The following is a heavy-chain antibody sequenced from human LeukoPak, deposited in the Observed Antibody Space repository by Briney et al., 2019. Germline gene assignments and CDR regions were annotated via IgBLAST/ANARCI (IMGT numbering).Heavy chain of an antibody. J-gene: IGHJ5*02. Sequence: SETLSLTCTVSGGSISSDDYYWSWIRQPPGKGLEWIGFIYYSGSTYYKPSLKGRVTISMDTSKNQFSLRLSSVTAADTAVYYCARCPSPGWFDPWGQGTLVTVSS. CDR3: ARCPSPGWFDP. V-gene: IGHV4-30-4*08. CDR1: GGSISSDDYY. CDR2: IYYSGST.